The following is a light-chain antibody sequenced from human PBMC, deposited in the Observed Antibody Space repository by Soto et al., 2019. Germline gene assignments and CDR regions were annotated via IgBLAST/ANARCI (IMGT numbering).Light chain of an antibody. CDR3: QQYNNWPPYT. V-gene: IGKV3-15*01. J-gene: IGKJ2*01. CDR2: GAS. Sequence: EIVMTQSPATLSVSPGERATLSCSSSQSVSSNLAWYQQKPGQAPRLLIYGASTRATGIQARFSGSGSGTEFTLTISSLQYEDFAVYYCQQYNNWPPYTFCQGTKLEIK. CDR1: QSVSSN.